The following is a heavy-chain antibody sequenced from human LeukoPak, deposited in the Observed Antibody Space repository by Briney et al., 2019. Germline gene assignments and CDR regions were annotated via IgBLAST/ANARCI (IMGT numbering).Heavy chain of an antibody. D-gene: IGHD6-25*01. J-gene: IGHJ5*02. CDR2: IVHSGST. CDR1: GESFSGYF. V-gene: IGHV4-34*12. Sequence: SETLSLTCAVFGESFSGYFWTWIRQPPGKGLEWIGEIVHSGSTNYNPSLKSRVTISVDTSKKQFSLNLRSVTAADTAVYFCAKAPYSSGWGLTNWFDPWGQGTLVTVSS. CDR3: AKAPYSSGWGLTNWFDP.